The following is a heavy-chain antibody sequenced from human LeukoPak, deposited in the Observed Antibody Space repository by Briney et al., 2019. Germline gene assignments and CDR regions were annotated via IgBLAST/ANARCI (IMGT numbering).Heavy chain of an antibody. CDR2: INMYTANP. CDR3: ARHDNDDDFDY. Sequence: GASVKVSCTASGYTFTRYAINWLRQAPGQGLEWMGWINMYTANPAYAQGFTERFVFSLDTSVTTAYLRISNLKTEDTAVYYCARHDNDDDFDYWGQGTLVTVSS. V-gene: IGHV7-4-1*02. J-gene: IGHJ4*02. D-gene: IGHD3-16*01. CDR1: GYTFTRYA.